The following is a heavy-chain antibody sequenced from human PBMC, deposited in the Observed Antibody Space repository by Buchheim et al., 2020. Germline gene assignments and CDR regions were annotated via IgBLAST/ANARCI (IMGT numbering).Heavy chain of an antibody. CDR1: GFTFSSYS. CDR3: ARLAGLYYYYYMDV. J-gene: IGHJ6*03. V-gene: IGHV3-48*01. D-gene: IGHD3-3*02. Sequence: EVQLVESGGGLVQPGGSLRLSCAASGFTFSSYSMNWVRQAPGKGLEWVSYISSSSSTIYYAVSVKGRFTISRDNAKNSLYLQMNSLRAEDTAVYYCARLAGLYYYYYMDVWGKGTT. CDR2: ISSSSSTI.